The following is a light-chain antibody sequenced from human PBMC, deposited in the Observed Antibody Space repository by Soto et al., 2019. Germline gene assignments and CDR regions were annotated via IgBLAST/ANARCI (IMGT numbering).Light chain of an antibody. CDR1: SSDVGGYNY. CDR2: EVS. Sequence: QPVLTQPASVSGSPGQSITISCTGTSSDVGGYNYVSWYQQHPGKAPKLTIYEVSNRPSGVSNRFSGSKSGNTASLTISGLQAEDEADYYCSSYTSSSTMVFGGGTKLTVL. V-gene: IGLV2-14*01. CDR3: SSYTSSSTMV. J-gene: IGLJ2*01.